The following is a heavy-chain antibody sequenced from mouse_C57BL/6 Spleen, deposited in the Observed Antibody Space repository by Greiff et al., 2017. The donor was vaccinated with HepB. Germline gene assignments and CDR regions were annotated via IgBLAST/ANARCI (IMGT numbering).Heavy chain of an antibody. J-gene: IGHJ2*01. V-gene: IGHV3-6*01. CDR1: GYSITSGYY. CDR3: ARDGDWP. Sequence: EVKLQESGPGLVKPSQSLSLTCSVTGYSITSGYYWNWIRQFPGNKLEWMGYISYDGSNNYNPSLKNRISITRDTSKNQFFLKLNSVTTEDTATYYCARDGDWPWGQGTTLTVSS. CDR2: ISYDGSN.